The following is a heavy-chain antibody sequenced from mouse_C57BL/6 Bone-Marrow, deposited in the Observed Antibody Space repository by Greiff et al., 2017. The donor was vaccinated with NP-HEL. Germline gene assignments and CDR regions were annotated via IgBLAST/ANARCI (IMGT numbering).Heavy chain of an antibody. CDR3: TRFSSRSYYFDY. CDR1: GYTFTDYE. Sequence: VKLQQSGAELVRPGASVTLSCKASGYTFTDYEMHWVKQTPVHGLEWIGAIDPETGGTAYNQKFKGKAILTADKSSSTAYMELRSLTSEDSAVYYCTRFSSRSYYFDYWGQGTTLTVSS. CDR2: IDPETGGT. J-gene: IGHJ2*01. D-gene: IGHD1-1*01. V-gene: IGHV1-15*01.